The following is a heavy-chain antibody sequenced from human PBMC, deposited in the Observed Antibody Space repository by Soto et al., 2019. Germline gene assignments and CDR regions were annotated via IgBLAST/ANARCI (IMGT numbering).Heavy chain of an antibody. CDR2: VSNDGRSQ. CDR1: GFGFSAFG. D-gene: IGHD2-8*02. V-gene: IGHV3-30*18. J-gene: IGHJ4*02. CDR3: AKTSTTPPSETSTGRGALIDH. Sequence: QVQLVESGGGAVQPGTSLRLSCAASGFGFSAFGMHWFRQAPGKGLECVAVVSNDGRSQHYADSVRGRFTISRDNSQNRVHLQMNGLRPDDTARYYCAKTSTTPPSETSTGRGALIDHWGRGALVIVSS.